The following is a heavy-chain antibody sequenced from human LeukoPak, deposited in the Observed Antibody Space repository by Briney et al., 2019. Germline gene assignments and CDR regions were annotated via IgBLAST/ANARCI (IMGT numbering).Heavy chain of an antibody. Sequence: SQTLSLTCAIPGDSLPSNSATWNWVRQSPSRGLEWLGRTYYRSKWYNDYAVSVRSRITINPDTSKSQFSLQLNSATPEDTAVYYCARGRAAAGQYHFDYWGQGTLVTVSS. J-gene: IGHJ4*02. CDR1: GDSLPSNSAT. D-gene: IGHD6-13*01. V-gene: IGHV6-1*01. CDR3: ARGRAAAGQYHFDY. CDR2: TYYRSKWYN.